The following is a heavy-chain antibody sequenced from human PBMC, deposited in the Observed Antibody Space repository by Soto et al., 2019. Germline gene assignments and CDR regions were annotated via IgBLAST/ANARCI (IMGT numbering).Heavy chain of an antibody. CDR1: GFTFSDYY. CDR3: ARDTYYDSSGYYYAQGSYYYYGMDV. V-gene: IGHV3-11*01. D-gene: IGHD3-22*01. J-gene: IGHJ6*02. Sequence: VQLVESGGGLVKPGGSLRLSCAASGFTFSDYYMSWIRQAPGKGLEWVSYISSSGSTIYYADSVKGRFTISRDNAKNSLYLQMNSLRAEDTAVYYCARDTYYDSSGYYYAQGSYYYYGMDVWGQGTTVTVSS. CDR2: ISSSGSTI.